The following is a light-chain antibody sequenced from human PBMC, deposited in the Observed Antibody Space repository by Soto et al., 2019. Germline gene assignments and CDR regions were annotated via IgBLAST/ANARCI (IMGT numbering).Light chain of an antibody. Sequence: DIQMTQSPSSLSASVGDRVTITCRASQSISSYLNWYQQKPAKAPKLLIYAASSLQSGVPSRFSGRVSGTDFTLTISSLQPEDFATYYSQQSYTPASGQGTKVEVK. J-gene: IGKJ1*01. CDR1: QSISSY. CDR2: AAS. CDR3: QQSYTPA. V-gene: IGKV1-39*01.